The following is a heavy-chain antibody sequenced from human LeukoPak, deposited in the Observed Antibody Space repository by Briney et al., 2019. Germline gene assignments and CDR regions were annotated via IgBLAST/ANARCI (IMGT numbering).Heavy chain of an antibody. CDR2: IYTSVST. J-gene: IGHJ6*03. D-gene: IGHD2-2*01. Sequence: PSETLSLTCTVSGGSISSYYWSWIRQPPGKGLEWIGYIYTSVSTNYNPSLKSRVTISVDTSKNQFSLKLSSVTAADTAVYYCARLGYCSSTSCSGGPGGARAYYYYYMDVWGKGTTVTVSS. CDR3: ARLGYCSSTSCSGGPGGARAYYYYYMDV. V-gene: IGHV4-4*09. CDR1: GGSISSYY.